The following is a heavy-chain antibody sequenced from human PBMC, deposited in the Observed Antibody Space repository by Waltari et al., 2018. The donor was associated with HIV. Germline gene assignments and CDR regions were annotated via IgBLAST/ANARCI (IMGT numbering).Heavy chain of an antibody. Sequence: QVQLVESGGGVVQPGRSLRVSCAASGFRFSDYAIHWVRQAPGKGLRWLTSVSYDGKYIHYAASVRGRFTVSRDDSQNTAYLQMTSLRVDDTAVYFCAREPRESIDYWGQGTLVTVSS. V-gene: IGHV3-30*04. CDR3: AREPRESIDY. CDR2: VSYDGKYI. CDR1: GFRFSDYA. J-gene: IGHJ4*01.